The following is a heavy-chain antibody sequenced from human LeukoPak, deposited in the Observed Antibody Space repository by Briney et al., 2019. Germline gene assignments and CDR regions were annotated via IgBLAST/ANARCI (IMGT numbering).Heavy chain of an antibody. CDR2: IYYRGST. V-gene: IGHV4-61*01. Sequence: SETLSLTCTVSGXSVGSISHYWNWIRQPPGKGLEWIGYIYYRGSTNYSPSLEGRVTISADTSKNQFSLKMRAVTSSDTAVYYCARDQDGDFTHWGPGTVVIVSS. CDR1: GXSVGSISHY. J-gene: IGHJ4*02. D-gene: IGHD4-17*01. CDR3: ARDQDGDFTH.